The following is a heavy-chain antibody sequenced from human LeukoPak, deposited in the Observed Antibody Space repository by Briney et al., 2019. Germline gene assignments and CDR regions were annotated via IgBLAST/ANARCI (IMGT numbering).Heavy chain of an antibody. CDR2: IYYSGST. D-gene: IGHD3-22*01. Sequence: SETLSLTCTVSGGSISSYYWSWIRQPPGKGLEWIGYIYYSGSTNYNPSLKSRVTISVDTSKNQFSLKLSSVTAADTAVYYCARYYYDSSGYYYFDYWGQGTLVTVSS. V-gene: IGHV4-59*08. CDR1: GGSISSYY. J-gene: IGHJ4*02. CDR3: ARYYYDSSGYYYFDY.